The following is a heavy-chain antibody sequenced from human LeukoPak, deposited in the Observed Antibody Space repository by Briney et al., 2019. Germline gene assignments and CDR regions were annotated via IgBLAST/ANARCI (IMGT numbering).Heavy chain of an antibody. CDR3: ARQGGRGYSYIQNWFDP. CDR2: IYHSGST. V-gene: IGHV4-30-2*01. D-gene: IGHD5-18*01. Sequence: PSQTLSLTCTVSGGSISSGGYYWSWIRQPPGKGLEWIGYIYHSGSTYYNPSLKSRVTISVDTSKNQFSLKLSSVTAADTAVYYCARQGGRGYSYIQNWFDPWGQGTLVTVSS. CDR1: GGSISSGGYY. J-gene: IGHJ5*02.